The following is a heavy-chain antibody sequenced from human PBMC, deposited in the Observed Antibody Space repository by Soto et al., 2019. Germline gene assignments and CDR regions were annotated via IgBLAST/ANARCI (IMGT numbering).Heavy chain of an antibody. J-gene: IGHJ4*02. V-gene: IGHV4-4*02. CDR2: IYHSGNI. D-gene: IGHD6-19*01. CDR1: GGSISSNNW. CDR3: ATSVTVAGSRY. Sequence: SETLSLTCSVSGGSISSNNWWSWVRQPPGKGLEWVGEIYHSGNINYNPPLKSRVTISLDKSKNQFSLKLDSVTAADTAVYYCATSVTVAGSRYWGQGTLVTVSS.